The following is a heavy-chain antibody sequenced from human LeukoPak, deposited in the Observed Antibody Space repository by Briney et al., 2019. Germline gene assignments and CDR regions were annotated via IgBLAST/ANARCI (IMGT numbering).Heavy chain of an antibody. CDR3: AKGSAGGRPYYFDY. D-gene: IGHD6-13*01. Sequence: GGSLRLSCAASGFTFSDYYMNWIRQAPGKGLEWVAVISYDGSNKYYADSVKGRFTISRDNSKNTLYLQMNSLRAEDTAVYYCAKGSAGGRPYYFDYWGQGTLVPVSS. J-gene: IGHJ4*02. CDR2: ISYDGSNK. V-gene: IGHV3-30-3*01. CDR1: GFTFSDYY.